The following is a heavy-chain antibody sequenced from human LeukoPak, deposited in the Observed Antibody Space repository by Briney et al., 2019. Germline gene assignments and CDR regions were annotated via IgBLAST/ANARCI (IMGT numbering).Heavy chain of an antibody. CDR3: ARGSGSP. CDR2: IYTSGST. J-gene: IGHJ5*02. V-gene: IGHV4-61*02. Sequence: SETLSLTCTVSGGSISRDGHYWSWIRQPAGKGLEWIGRIYTSGSTNYDPSLKSRVTMSVDTSKNQFSLKLSSVTAADTAVYYCARGSGSPWGQGALVTVSS. CDR1: GGSISRDGHY. D-gene: IGHD2-15*01.